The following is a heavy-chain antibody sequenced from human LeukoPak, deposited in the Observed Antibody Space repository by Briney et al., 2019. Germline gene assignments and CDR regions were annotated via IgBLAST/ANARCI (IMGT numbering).Heavy chain of an antibody. J-gene: IGHJ4*02. V-gene: IGHV4-59*08. Sequence: SETLSLTCTVSGGSISSYYWSWIRQPPGKGLEWIGYIYYSGSTNYNPSLKSRVTTSVDTSKNQFSLKLSSVTAADTAVYYCARRATMVRGVIIWGQGTLVTVSS. CDR2: IYYSGST. D-gene: IGHD3-10*01. CDR3: ARRATMVRGVII. CDR1: GGSISSYY.